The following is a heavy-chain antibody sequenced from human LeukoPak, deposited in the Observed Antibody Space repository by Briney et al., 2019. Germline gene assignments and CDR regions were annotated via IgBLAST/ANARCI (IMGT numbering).Heavy chain of an antibody. Sequence: PGGSLRLSCAASGFTFSSYGMHWVRQAPGKGLEWVAVISYDGSNKYYADSVKGRFTISRDNSKNTLYLQMNSLRAEDTAVYYCARQTAPIIVPAAVYFQHWGQGTLVTVSS. D-gene: IGHD2-2*01. CDR1: GFTFSSYG. V-gene: IGHV3-30*03. CDR3: ARQTAPIIVPAAVYFQH. CDR2: ISYDGSNK. J-gene: IGHJ1*01.